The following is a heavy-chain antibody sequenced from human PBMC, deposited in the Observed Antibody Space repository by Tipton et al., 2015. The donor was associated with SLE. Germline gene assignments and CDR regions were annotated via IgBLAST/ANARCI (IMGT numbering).Heavy chain of an antibody. CDR2: IKQDGSEK. D-gene: IGHD6-19*01. Sequence: GSLRLSCAASGFTFSSYWMSWVRQAPGKGLEWVANIKQDGSEKYYVDSVKGRFTISRDNAKNSPYLQMNSLRAEDTAVYYCARVDGAVAVKAFDYWGQGTLVTVSS. J-gene: IGHJ4*02. V-gene: IGHV3-7*01. CDR1: GFTFSSYW. CDR3: ARVDGAVAVKAFDY.